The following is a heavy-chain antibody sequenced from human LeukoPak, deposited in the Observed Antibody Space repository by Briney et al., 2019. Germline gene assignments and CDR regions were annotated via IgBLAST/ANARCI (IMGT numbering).Heavy chain of an antibody. V-gene: IGHV3-48*03. D-gene: IGHD2-2*01. CDR3: ARDAPGYCSSTSCYAPFDY. CDR1: GFTFSSYE. Sequence: PGGSLRLSCAASGFTFSSYEMNWVRQAPGKGLEWVSYISSSGSTIYYADSAKGRFTISRDNAKNSLYLQMNSLRAVDTAVYYCARDAPGYCSSTSCYAPFDYWGQGTLVTVSS. CDR2: ISSSGSTI. J-gene: IGHJ4*02.